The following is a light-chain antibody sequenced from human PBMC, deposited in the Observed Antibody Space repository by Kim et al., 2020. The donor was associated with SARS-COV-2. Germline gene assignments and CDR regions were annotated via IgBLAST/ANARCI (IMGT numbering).Light chain of an antibody. Sequence: EIVLTQSPGTLSLSPGERATLSCRASQSVTSTYLAWYQQKPGQPPRLLIYGASNRATGIPDRFSGSGSGTDFTLTISRLECEDVAVYYCQQYGSSLRTFGQGTKVDIK. CDR1: QSVTSTY. V-gene: IGKV3-20*01. CDR3: QQYGSSLRT. J-gene: IGKJ1*01. CDR2: GAS.